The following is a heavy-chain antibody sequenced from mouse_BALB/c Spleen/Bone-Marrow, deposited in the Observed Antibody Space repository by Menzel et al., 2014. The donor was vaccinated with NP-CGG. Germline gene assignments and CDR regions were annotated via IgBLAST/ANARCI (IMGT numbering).Heavy chain of an antibody. D-gene: IGHD2-1*01. CDR1: GYVFSTYW. J-gene: IGHJ4*01. Sequence: LQESGAELVRPGSSVKISCKAPGYVFSTYWMNWVKQRPGQGLERIGQIYPGDGDTNYNGKFKDKVILTADKSSSTAYMQLSSLTSEDSAVYFCARSGKGAMDYWGQGTSVTVSS. CDR2: IYPGDGDT. CDR3: ARSGKGAMDY. V-gene: IGHV1-80*01.